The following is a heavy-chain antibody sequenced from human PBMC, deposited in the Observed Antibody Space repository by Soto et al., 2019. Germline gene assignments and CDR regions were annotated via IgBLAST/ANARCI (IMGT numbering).Heavy chain of an antibody. CDR3: VRQEQTLSDLFSTDPRGWFDS. V-gene: IGHV5-51*01. CDR1: GYIFSTYW. D-gene: IGHD3-9*01. Sequence: PGESLKISCKTSGYIFSTYWIGWVREVPLKGLEWMGIIYPFDSDTRYSPSFQGQVTISADTSISTVYLQWSSLRASDTAIYYCVRQEQTLSDLFSTDPRGWFDSWGQGTLVTV. J-gene: IGHJ5*01. CDR2: IYPFDSDT.